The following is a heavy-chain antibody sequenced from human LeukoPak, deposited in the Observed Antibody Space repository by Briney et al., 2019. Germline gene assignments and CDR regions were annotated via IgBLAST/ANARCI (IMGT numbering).Heavy chain of an antibody. D-gene: IGHD3-22*01. CDR1: GGSISSSSYY. V-gene: IGHV4-39*01. CDR3: ARGPKSGYYDY. J-gene: IGHJ4*02. CDR2: IYYSGST. Sequence: PSETLSLTCTVSGGSISSSSYYWGWIRQPPGKGLEWIGSIYYSGSTYYNPSLKSRVTISVDTSKNQFSLKLSSVTAADTAVYYCARGPKSGYYDYWGQGTLVTVSS.